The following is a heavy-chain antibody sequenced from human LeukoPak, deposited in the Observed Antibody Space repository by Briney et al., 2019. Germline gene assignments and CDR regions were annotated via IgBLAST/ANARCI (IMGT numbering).Heavy chain of an antibody. CDR2: INPNSGGT. V-gene: IGHV1-2*02. J-gene: IGHJ4*02. Sequence: ASVKVSCKASGYTFTGYYMHWVRQAPRQGLEWMGWINPNSGGTNYAQKFQGRVTMTRDTSISTAYMELSRLRSDDTAVYYCARVLRGNGRCDYWGQGTLVTVSS. CDR1: GYTFTGYY. D-gene: IGHD3-10*01. CDR3: ARVLRGNGRCDY.